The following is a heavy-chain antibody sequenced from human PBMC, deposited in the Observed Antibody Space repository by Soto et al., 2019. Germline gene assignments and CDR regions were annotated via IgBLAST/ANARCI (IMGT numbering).Heavy chain of an antibody. CDR1: GGSFRGYY. V-gene: IGHV4-34*01. D-gene: IGHD2-15*01. CDR2: INHSGST. J-gene: IGHJ5*02. Sequence: SETLSLTCAVYGGSFRGYYWSWIRQPPGKGLEWIGEINHSGSTNYNPSHKSRVTISVDTSKNQFSLKLSSVTAADTAVYYCARGSGIHWYCSGGSCLSWFDPWGQGTLVTVSS. CDR3: ARGSGIHWYCSGGSCLSWFDP.